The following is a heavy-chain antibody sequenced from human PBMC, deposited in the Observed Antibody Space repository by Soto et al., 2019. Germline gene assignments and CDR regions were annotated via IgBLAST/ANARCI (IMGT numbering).Heavy chain of an antibody. V-gene: IGHV1-18*01. CDR3: ARGAVAGDYYYYYGMDV. CDR1: GYTFTSYG. D-gene: IGHD6-19*01. CDR2: ISAYNGNT. Sequence: ASVKVSCKASGYTFTSYGISWVRRAPGEGLEWMGWISAYNGNTKYAQILQGRVTMTTDTPTSTAYMELRSLRSDDTAVYFCARGAVAGDYYYYYGMDVWGQGTTVTVSS. J-gene: IGHJ6*02.